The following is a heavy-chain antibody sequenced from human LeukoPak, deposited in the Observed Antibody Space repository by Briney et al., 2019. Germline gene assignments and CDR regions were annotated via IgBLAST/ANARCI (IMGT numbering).Heavy chain of an antibody. D-gene: IGHD4-23*01. V-gene: IGHV4-34*01. CDR3: ARGRFTVVTSDYWYFDL. Sequence: SETLSLTCAVYGGSFSGYYWSWIRQPPGKGLEWIGEINHSGSTNYNPSLKSRVTISVDTSKNQFSLKLSSVTAADTAVYYCARGRFTVVTSDYWYFDLWGRGTLVTVSS. CDR1: GGSFSGYY. J-gene: IGHJ2*01. CDR2: INHSGST.